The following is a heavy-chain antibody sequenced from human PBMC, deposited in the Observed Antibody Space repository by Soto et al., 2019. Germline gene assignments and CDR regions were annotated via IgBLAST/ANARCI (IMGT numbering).Heavy chain of an antibody. CDR3: ARRGYCSGGSCPLGFDY. D-gene: IGHD2-15*01. CDR1: GNTFTTYY. Sequence: ASVKVSCKASGNTFTTYYVHWVRQAPGQGLEWMGVINPRDGGTSYAQKFQGRVTMTRDTSTSTVYMELSSLRSEDTAMYYCARRGYCSGGSCPLGFDYWDQGTLVTVSS. CDR2: INPRDGGT. V-gene: IGHV1-46*03. J-gene: IGHJ4*02.